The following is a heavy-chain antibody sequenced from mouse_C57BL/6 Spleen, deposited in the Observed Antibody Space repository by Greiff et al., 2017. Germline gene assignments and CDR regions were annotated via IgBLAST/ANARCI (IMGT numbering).Heavy chain of an antibody. Sequence: VQLQQSGPELVKPGASVKISCKASGYTFTDYYMNWVKQSHGKSLEWIGDINPNNGGTSYNQKFKGKATLTVDKSSSTAYMELRSLTSEDSAVYYCASDYGEGYWGQGTTLTVSS. CDR2: INPNNGGT. V-gene: IGHV1-26*01. CDR3: ASDYGEGY. CDR1: GYTFTDYY. D-gene: IGHD2-4*01. J-gene: IGHJ2*01.